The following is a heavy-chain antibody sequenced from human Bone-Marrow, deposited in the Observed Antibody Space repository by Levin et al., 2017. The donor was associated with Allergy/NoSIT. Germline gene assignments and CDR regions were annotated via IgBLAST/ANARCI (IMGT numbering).Heavy chain of an antibody. Sequence: SETLSLTCTVSGGSISSSSYYWGWIRQPPGKGLEWIGSIYYSGSTYYNPSLKSRVTISVDTSKNQFSLKLSSVTAADTAVYYCARKGHYSKDFDYWGQGTLVTVSS. V-gene: IGHV4-39*07. CDR3: ARKGHYSKDFDY. CDR2: IYYSGST. CDR1: GGSISSSSYY. J-gene: IGHJ4*02. D-gene: IGHD4-11*01.